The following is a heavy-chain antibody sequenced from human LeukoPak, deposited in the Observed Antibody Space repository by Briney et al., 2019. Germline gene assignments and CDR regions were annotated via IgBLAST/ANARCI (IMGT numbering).Heavy chain of an antibody. D-gene: IGHD3-22*01. CDR1: GFTFSSYA. V-gene: IGHV3-23*01. CDR3: AKEFGITMIVVVITYFDY. CDR2: ISVRGGST. Sequence: GGSLRLSRAASGFTFSSYAMSWVRQAPGKGLEWVSGISVRGGSTYYADSVKGRFTISRDNSKNTLYLQMNSLRAEDTAVYYCAKEFGITMIVVVITYFDYWGQGTLVTVSS. J-gene: IGHJ4*02.